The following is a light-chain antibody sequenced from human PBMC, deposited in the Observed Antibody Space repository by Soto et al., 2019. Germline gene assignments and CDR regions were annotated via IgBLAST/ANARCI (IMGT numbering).Light chain of an antibody. V-gene: IGKV3-20*01. CDR2: GAS. Sequence: EIVLTQSPGTLSLSPGERATLSCRVSQSVTSNYIAWYQQKPGQAPRLLIYGASSRATGIPDRFSGSGSGTDFTLTISRLEPADFAVYYCQRYGSSRKWKLRPVTKVDIK. CDR1: QSVTSNY. CDR3: QRYGSSRKWK. J-gene: IGKJ1*01.